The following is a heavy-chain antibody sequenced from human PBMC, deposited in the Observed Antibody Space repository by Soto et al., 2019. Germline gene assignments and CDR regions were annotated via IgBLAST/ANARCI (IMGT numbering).Heavy chain of an antibody. Sequence: SETLSLTCAVSGDSISRSYWWSWVRQFPGKGLEWIGEIYHSGSTIYNPSLQSRVTLSVDKSKNEFSLKMSSVTAADTAVYYCARRYGPGFDYWGQGTLVTVS. CDR2: IYHSGST. D-gene: IGHD4-17*01. V-gene: IGHV4-4*02. CDR1: GDSISRSYW. J-gene: IGHJ4*02. CDR3: ARRYGPGFDY.